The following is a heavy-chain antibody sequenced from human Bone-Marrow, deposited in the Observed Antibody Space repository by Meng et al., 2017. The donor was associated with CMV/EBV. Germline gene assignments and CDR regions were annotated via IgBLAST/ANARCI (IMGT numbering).Heavy chain of an antibody. Sequence: GGSLRLSCTVSGGSIRSRNNYWAWIRQAPGKGLEWVSVIYSGGSTYYADSVKGRFTISRDNAKNSLYLQMNSLRAEDTAVYYCAREDYSNYNAFDIWGQGTMVTVSS. CDR2: IYSGGST. CDR1: GGSIRSRNNY. J-gene: IGHJ3*02. D-gene: IGHD4-11*01. V-gene: IGHV3-53*01. CDR3: AREDYSNYNAFDI.